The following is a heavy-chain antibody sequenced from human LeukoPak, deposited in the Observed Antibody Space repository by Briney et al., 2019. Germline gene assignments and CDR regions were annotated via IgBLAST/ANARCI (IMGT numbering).Heavy chain of an antibody. CDR2: IYSGGST. V-gene: IGHV3-53*01. J-gene: IGHJ6*02. Sequence: GGSLRLSCAASGFTVSSNYMSWVRQAPGKGLEWVSVIYSGGSTYYADSVKGRFTISRDNSKNTLYLQMNSLRAEDTAVYYCARDPHDSSGLDVWGQGTTVTVSS. CDR1: GFTVSSNY. D-gene: IGHD3-22*01. CDR3: ARDPHDSSGLDV.